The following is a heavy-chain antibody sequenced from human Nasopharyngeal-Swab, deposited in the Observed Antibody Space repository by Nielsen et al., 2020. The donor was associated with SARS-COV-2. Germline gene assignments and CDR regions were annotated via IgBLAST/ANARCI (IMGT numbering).Heavy chain of an antibody. Sequence: ASVKVSCKASGYTFTSYGISWVRQAPGQGLEWMGWISAYNGNTSYAQKLQGRVTMTTDTSTSTAYMELRSLRSDDTAVYYCARDMWAVAGNGPDYWGQGTLVTVSS. CDR3: ARDMWAVAGNGPDY. V-gene: IGHV1-18*01. J-gene: IGHJ4*02. D-gene: IGHD6-19*01. CDR2: ISAYNGNT. CDR1: GYTFTSYG.